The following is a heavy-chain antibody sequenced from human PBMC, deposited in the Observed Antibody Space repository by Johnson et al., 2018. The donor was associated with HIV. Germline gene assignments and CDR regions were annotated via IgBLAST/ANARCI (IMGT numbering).Heavy chain of an antibody. V-gene: IGHV3-15*01. CDR1: GFTFSNAW. D-gene: IGHD6-6*01. Sequence: VQLVESGGGLVKPGGSLRLSCAASGFTFSNAWMNWVRQAPGQGLEWVGRIKTNTDGGTTDYAAPVKGRFTISRDDSKNTLFLQMNSLKTEDTAVYYCAKCREQLVRDAFDIWGQGTMVTVSS. J-gene: IGHJ3*02. CDR3: AKCREQLVRDAFDI. CDR2: IKTNTDGGTT.